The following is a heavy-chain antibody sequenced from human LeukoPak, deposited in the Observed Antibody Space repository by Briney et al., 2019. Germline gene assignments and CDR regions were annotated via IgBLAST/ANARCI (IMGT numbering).Heavy chain of an antibody. CDR2: ISSSRSYI. Sequence: GGSLRLSCAASGFTFSSYRMKWVGEAPGKGVEWVSSISSSRSYIYYADSVKGRFTIYRDKDKNSLYLQMNSLRAEDTAVYYCARDEWDSSRDLDYWGQGTLVTVSS. CDR1: GFTFSSYR. V-gene: IGHV3-21*01. D-gene: IGHD3-22*01. J-gene: IGHJ4*02. CDR3: ARDEWDSSRDLDY.